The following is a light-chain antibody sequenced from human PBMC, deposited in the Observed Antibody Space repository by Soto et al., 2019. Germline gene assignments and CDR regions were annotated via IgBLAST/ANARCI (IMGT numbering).Light chain of an antibody. J-gene: IGLJ3*02. V-gene: IGLV1-51*01. CDR2: DND. Sequence: QSVLTQPPSVSAAPGQKVTISCSGSSSNIGNNHASWYQHLPGTAPKLLIVDNDKRPSGIPDRFSGSKSGTSATLGITGLQTGDEGDYYCGTLDSSLSAWVFGGGTKLTVL. CDR1: SSNIGNNH. CDR3: GTLDSSLSAWV.